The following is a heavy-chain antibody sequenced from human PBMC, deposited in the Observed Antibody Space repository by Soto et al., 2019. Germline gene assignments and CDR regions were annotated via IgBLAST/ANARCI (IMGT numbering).Heavy chain of an antibody. J-gene: IGHJ4*02. V-gene: IGHV3-66*04. CDR2: IYSGGST. D-gene: IGHD5-18*01. Sequence: EVQLVESGGGLVQPGGSLRLSCAASGVTVSSNYMSWVRQAPGKGLEWVSVIYSGGSTYYADYVKGRFNISRDNSKNTLYLQMNSLRAEDTAVYYCARHGYNYGGGYFDYWGQGTLVTVSS. CDR1: GVTVSSNY. CDR3: ARHGYNYGGGYFDY.